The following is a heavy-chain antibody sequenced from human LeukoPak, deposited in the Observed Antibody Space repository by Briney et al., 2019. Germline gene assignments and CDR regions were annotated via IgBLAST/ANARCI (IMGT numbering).Heavy chain of an antibody. CDR3: ARESVPYYYDSSGYRKHWYFDL. Sequence: ASVNVSCKASGGTFSSYAISWVRQAPGQGLEWMGGIIPTFGTANYAQKFQGRVTITADESTSTAYMELSSLRSEDTAVYYCARESVPYYYDSSGYRKHWYFDLWGRGTLVTVSS. V-gene: IGHV1-69*01. CDR1: GGTFSSYA. D-gene: IGHD3-22*01. J-gene: IGHJ2*01. CDR2: IIPTFGTA.